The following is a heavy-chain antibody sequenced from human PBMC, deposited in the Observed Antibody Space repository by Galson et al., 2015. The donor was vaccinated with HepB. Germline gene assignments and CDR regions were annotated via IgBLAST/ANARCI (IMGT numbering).Heavy chain of an antibody. Sequence: SLRLSCAASGFTFSSYSMNWIRQAPGKGLEWVSSISSSSSYIYYADSVKGRFTISRDNAKNSVYLQMNSLRAEDTAVYYCARDLSRYQLAHPYYRMDFRGHGTTFTVSS. CDR2: ISSSSSYI. V-gene: IGHV3-21*04. J-gene: IGHJ6*02. CDR3: ARDLSRYQLAHPYYRMDF. D-gene: IGHD2-2*01. CDR1: GFTFSSYS.